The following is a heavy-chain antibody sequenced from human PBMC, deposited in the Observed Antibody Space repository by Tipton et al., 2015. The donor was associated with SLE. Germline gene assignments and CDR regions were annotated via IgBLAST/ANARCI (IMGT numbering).Heavy chain of an antibody. CDR2: IYSDGRTT. V-gene: IGHV3-23*03. CDR1: GFTVITDY. CDR3: ARDRLHHGNYFDH. J-gene: IGHJ4*02. D-gene: IGHD3-16*01. Sequence: SLRLSCAASGFTVITDYMSWVRQAPGKGLEWVSVIYSDGRTTYYADSVKGRFTISRDNSKNTLYLQVNSLRAEDTAVYFCARDRLHHGNYFDHWGQGTLVTVSS.